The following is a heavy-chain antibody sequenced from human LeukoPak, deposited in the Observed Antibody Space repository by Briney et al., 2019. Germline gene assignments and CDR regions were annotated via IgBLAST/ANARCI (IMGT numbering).Heavy chain of an antibody. Sequence: PGRSLRLSCAASGFPFSSNAMHWVRQAPGKGLEWVALISYDGKEKYYADSVKGRFTISRDNSKNTLYLQMNSLRVEDTAVYYCARSEMATITVDYLGRGTLVIVSS. CDR1: GFPFSSNA. D-gene: IGHD5-24*01. CDR3: ARSEMATITVDY. J-gene: IGHJ4*02. CDR2: ISYDGKEK. V-gene: IGHV3-30*01.